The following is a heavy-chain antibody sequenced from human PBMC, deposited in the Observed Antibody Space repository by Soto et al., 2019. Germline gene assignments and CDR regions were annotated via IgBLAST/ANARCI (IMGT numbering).Heavy chain of an antibody. CDR2: IYHSGST. CDR3: ARVDRYYDILTGYYGYYYGMDV. V-gene: IGHV4-4*02. Sequence: LSLTCAVSGGSISSSNWWSWVRQPLGKGLEWIGEIYHSGSTNYNPSLKSRVTISVDKSKNQFSLKLSSVTAADTAVYYCARVDRYYDILTGYYGYYYGMDVWGQGTTVTVSS. CDR1: GGSISSSNW. J-gene: IGHJ6*02. D-gene: IGHD3-9*01.